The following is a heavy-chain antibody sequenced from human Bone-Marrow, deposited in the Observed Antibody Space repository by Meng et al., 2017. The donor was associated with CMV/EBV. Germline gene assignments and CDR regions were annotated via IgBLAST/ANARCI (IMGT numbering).Heavy chain of an antibody. Sequence: GESLKISCAASGFTFSSYAMSWVRQAPGKGLEWVSAISGSGGSTYYADSVKGRFTISRDNSKNTLYLQMNSLRAEDTAVYYCAKGGGGSGYAYWGQGTRVTGSS. CDR1: GFTFSSYA. CDR2: ISGSGGST. V-gene: IGHV3-23*01. CDR3: AKGGGGSGYAY. D-gene: IGHD3-3*01. J-gene: IGHJ4*02.